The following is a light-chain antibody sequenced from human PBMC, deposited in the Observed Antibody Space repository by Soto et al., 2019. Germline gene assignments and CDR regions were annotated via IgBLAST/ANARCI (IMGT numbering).Light chain of an antibody. J-gene: IGKJ2*01. Sequence: EIVLTQSPGTLSLSPGERATLSCRASQSINNDYLAWYQQKPGQAPRLLIYATSIRATGIPDRFSGSASGTDITLTITRLEPEDFAVYYCQQYGPSPMYTFGQGTRLEIK. V-gene: IGKV3-20*01. CDR3: QQYGPSPMYT. CDR1: QSINNDY. CDR2: ATS.